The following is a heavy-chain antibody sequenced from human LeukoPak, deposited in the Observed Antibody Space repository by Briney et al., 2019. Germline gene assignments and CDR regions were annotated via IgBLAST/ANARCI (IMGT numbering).Heavy chain of an antibody. CDR1: GGSISSGGYY. CDR3: ARDMVRGINYYGMDV. J-gene: IGHJ6*02. D-gene: IGHD3-10*01. CDR2: IYHSGST. V-gene: IGHV4-30-2*05. Sequence: PSETLSLTCTVSGGSISSGGYYWSWIRQPPGKGLEWIGYIYHSGSTYYNPSLKSRVTISVDTSKNQFSLKLSSVTAADTAVYYCARDMVRGINYYGMDVWGQGTTVTVSS.